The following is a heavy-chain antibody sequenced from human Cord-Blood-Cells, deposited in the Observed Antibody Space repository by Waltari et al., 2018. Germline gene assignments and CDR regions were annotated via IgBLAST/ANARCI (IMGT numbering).Heavy chain of an antibody. CDR3: ARDPFSGDYYYYGMDV. CDR2: IIPIFGTA. CDR1: GGTFRRYP. J-gene: IGHJ6*02. Sequence: QVQLVQSGAEGSKHGSSVSVCCKASGGTFRRYPISWVRQAPGQGLEWMGGIIPIFGTANYAQKFQGRVTITADESTSTAYMELSSLRSEDTAVYYCARDPFSGDYYYYGMDVWGQGTTVTVSS. D-gene: IGHD7-27*01. V-gene: IGHV1-69*01.